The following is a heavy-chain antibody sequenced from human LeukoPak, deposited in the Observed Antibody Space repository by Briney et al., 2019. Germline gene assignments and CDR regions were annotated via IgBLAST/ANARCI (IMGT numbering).Heavy chain of an antibody. CDR2: IYYSGST. V-gene: IGHV4-59*01. J-gene: IGHJ4*02. CDR3: ARVKELGIDY. Sequence: MSSETLSLTCTVSGGSISSYYWSWIRQPPGKGLEWIGYIYYSGSTNYNPSLKSRVTISVDTSKNQFSLKLSSVTAADTAVYYCARVKELGIDYWGQGTLVTVSS. CDR1: GGSISSYY. D-gene: IGHD7-27*01.